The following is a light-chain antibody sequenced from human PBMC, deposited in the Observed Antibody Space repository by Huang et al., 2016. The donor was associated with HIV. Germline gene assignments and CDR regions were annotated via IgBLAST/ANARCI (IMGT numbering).Light chain of an antibody. J-gene: IGKJ2*01. V-gene: IGKV1-33*01. CDR1: QDIRSY. CDR3: QQYDSLYT. Sequence: IQMTQSPASLSAYVGDRVTISCQANQDIRSYLNWYQQKPVKAPRLLFYGSSNLKAGVPSRFSGNGSGTDFTITISRLQSEDIATYYWQQYDSLYTFGQGTRLEIK. CDR2: GSS.